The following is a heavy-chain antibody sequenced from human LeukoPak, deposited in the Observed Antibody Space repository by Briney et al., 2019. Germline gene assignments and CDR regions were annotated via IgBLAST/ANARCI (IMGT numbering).Heavy chain of an antibody. CDR1: GYTFISHY. J-gene: IGHJ4*02. CDR3: VRQGGGFDY. V-gene: IGHV1-46*01. Sequence: ASVKVSCKASGYTFISHYMHWVRQAPGQGLEWMGVINPSAGSTSYAQKFQGRVTMTRDPSTSTVYMELSSLRSEDTAVYYCVRQGGGFDYWGQGTLVTVSS. CDR2: INPSAGST. D-gene: IGHD3-16*01.